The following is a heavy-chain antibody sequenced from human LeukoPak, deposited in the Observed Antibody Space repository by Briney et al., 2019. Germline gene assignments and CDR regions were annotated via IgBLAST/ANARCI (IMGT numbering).Heavy chain of an antibody. V-gene: IGHV1-69*05. D-gene: IGHD1-20*01. Sequence: SVRVSCKASGGTFSSYAISWVRQAPGQGLEWMGRIIPIFGTANYAQKFQGRVTITTDESTGTAYMELSSLRSEDTAVYYCARDLLTGTAGYWGQGTLVTVSS. J-gene: IGHJ4*02. CDR2: IIPIFGTA. CDR3: ARDLLTGTAGY. CDR1: GGTFSSYA.